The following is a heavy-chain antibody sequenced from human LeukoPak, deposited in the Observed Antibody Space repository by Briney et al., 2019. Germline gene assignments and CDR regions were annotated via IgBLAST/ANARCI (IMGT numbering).Heavy chain of an antibody. Sequence: LSLTCTVSGGSISSGGYYWSWTRQHPGKGLEWVAVLSFDGSNKYYADSVKGRFTISRDDSKNTLYLQMNSLRAEDTAVYYCARAAGYSSGWSWLFDYWGQGTLVTVSS. CDR3: ARAAGYSSGWSWLFDY. D-gene: IGHD6-19*01. CDR2: LSFDGSNK. J-gene: IGHJ4*02. CDR1: GGSISSGG. V-gene: IGHV3-30*03.